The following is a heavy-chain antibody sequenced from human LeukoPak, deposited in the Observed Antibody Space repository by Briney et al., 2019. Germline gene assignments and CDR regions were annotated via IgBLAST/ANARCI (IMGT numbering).Heavy chain of an antibody. CDR2: IYTSGST. Sequence: PSETLCLTCTVSGGSISSGSYYWSWIRQPAGKGLEWIGRIYTSGSTNYNPSLKSRVTISVDTSKNQFSLKLSSVTAADTAVYYCARVYDSSGYYYSESPSYYFDYWGQGTLVTVSS. J-gene: IGHJ4*02. V-gene: IGHV4-61*02. D-gene: IGHD3-22*01. CDR1: GGSISSGSYY. CDR3: ARVYDSSGYYYSESPSYYFDY.